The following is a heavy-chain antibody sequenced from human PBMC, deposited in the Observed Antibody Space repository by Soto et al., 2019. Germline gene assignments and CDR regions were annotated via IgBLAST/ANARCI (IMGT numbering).Heavy chain of an antibody. D-gene: IGHD4-4*01. Sequence: QVQLVESGGGVVQPGRSLRLSCAASGFTFSSYAMHWVRQAPGKGLEWVAVISYDGSNKYYADSVKGRFTISRDNSKNALYLQMNSLRADDTAVYYCARPLWRDDYNWEYFDLWGRGTLVTVSS. CDR2: ISYDGSNK. V-gene: IGHV3-30-3*01. CDR3: ARPLWRDDYNWEYFDL. J-gene: IGHJ2*01. CDR1: GFTFSSYA.